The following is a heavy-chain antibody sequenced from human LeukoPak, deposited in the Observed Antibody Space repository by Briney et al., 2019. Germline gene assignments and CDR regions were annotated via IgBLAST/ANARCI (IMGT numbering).Heavy chain of an antibody. V-gene: IGHV1-69*13. CDR1: GGTFSTYV. CDR3: ARDAAIYDSSGYYYLW. Sequence: ASVKVSCKASGGTFSTYVISWVRQASGQGLEGMGGITPIFGTAKYAQKFQGRVTITADESTSTAYMELSSLRSEDTAVYYCARDAAIYDSSGYYYLWWGQGTLVTVSS. CDR2: ITPIFGTA. J-gene: IGHJ4*02. D-gene: IGHD3-22*01.